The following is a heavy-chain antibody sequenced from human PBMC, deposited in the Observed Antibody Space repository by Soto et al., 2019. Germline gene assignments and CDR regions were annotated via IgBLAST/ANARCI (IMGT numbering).Heavy chain of an antibody. CDR1: GFTVSSNY. Sequence: EVQLVESGGGLIQPGGSLRLPCAASGFTVSSNYMIWVRQAPGKALEWVSVIYSGGSTYYADSVKGRFTISRDNSKNTLYLQMNSLRAEDTAVYYCARNYDSTAGGAFDIWGQGTMVTVSS. D-gene: IGHD3-22*01. J-gene: IGHJ3*02. CDR3: ARNYDSTAGGAFDI. V-gene: IGHV3-53*01. CDR2: IYSGGST.